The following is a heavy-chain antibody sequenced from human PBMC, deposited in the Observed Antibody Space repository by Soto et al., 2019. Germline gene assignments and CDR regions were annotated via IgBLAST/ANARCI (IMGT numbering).Heavy chain of an antibody. J-gene: IGHJ3*02. CDR2: ISSNGGST. CDR3: AREVTTKYAFDI. D-gene: IGHD1-1*01. Sequence: GGSLRLSCAASGFTFSSYAMHWVRQAPGKRLEYVSAISSNGGSTYYANSVKGRFTISRDNSKNTLYLQMGSLRAEDMAVYYCAREVTTKYAFDIWGQGTMVTVSS. V-gene: IGHV3-64*01. CDR1: GFTFSSYA.